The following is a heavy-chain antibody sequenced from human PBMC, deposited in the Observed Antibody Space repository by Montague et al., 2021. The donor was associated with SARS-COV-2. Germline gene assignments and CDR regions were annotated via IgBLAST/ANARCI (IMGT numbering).Heavy chain of an antibody. CDR1: GGSISSSNYY. J-gene: IGHJ4*02. V-gene: IGHV4-39*02. CDR3: ARLNIGGSDYGSFSLDK. D-gene: IGHD1-26*01. CDR2: IYHSGST. Sequence: SETLSLTCTVSGGSISSSNYYWGWIRQPPGKGLEWIGTIYHSGSTYYNLSLKSRVTISADTSKNHLSLKLNSATAADTAVYYCARLNIGGSDYGSFSLDKWGQGTLVTVAS.